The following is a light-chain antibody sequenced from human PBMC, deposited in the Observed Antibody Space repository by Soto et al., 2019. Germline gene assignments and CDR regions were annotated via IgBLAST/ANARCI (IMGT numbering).Light chain of an antibody. CDR2: GNS. V-gene: IGLV1-40*01. J-gene: IGLJ1*01. CDR3: QSYDSSLRGV. CDR1: SSNIGAGYD. Sequence: QSVLTQPPSVSGAPGQRVTISCTGSSSNIGAGYDVHWYQQLPGTAPKLLIYGNSNRPSGVPDRFSGSKSGTSASLAITGLQAEDEADYYCQSYDSSLRGVFGTGTKDTVL.